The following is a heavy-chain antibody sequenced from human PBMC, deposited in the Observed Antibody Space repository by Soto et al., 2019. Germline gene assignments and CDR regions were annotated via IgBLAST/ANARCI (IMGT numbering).Heavy chain of an antibody. Sequence: SETLSLTCAVYGGSFSGYYWSWVRQPPGKGLEWIGEINHSGSTNYNPSLKSRVTISVDTSKNQFSLELSSVTAADTAVYYCARGHKPDASYYFDYWGQGTLVTVSS. J-gene: IGHJ4*02. CDR2: INHSGST. CDR1: GGSFSGYY. V-gene: IGHV4-34*01. CDR3: ARGHKPDASYYFDY. D-gene: IGHD2-2*01.